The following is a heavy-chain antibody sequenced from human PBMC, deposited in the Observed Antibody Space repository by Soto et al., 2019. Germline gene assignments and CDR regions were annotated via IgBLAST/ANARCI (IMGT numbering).Heavy chain of an antibody. D-gene: IGHD6-25*01. V-gene: IGHV4-31*03. CDR2: IYHSGGG. Sequence: TLSLTCSVSGVSVISGGHYWNWIRQFPGKGLEWIGYIYHSGGGYYNPSLKSRASMSVDTSKNEFSLRLASVTAADTAVYFCAKVVSGGHLDYWGQGTLVTVSS. J-gene: IGHJ4*02. CDR1: GVSVISGGHY. CDR3: AKVVSGGHLDY.